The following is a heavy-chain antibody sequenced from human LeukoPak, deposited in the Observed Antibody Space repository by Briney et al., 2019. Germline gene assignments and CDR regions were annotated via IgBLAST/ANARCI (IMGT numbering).Heavy chain of an antibody. D-gene: IGHD3-22*01. CDR3: ARGRRYYYDSVYYMDV. Sequence: SETLSLTCAVYGGSFSGYYWSWIRQPPGKGLEWIGEINHSGSTNYNPSLKSRVTISVDTSKNQFSLKLSSVTAADTAVYYCARGRRYYYDSVYYMDVWGKGTTVTVSS. CDR1: GGSFSGYY. CDR2: INHSGST. V-gene: IGHV4-34*01. J-gene: IGHJ6*03.